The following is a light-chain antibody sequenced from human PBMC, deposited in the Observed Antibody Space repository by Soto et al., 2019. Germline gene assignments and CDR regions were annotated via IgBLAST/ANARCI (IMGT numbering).Light chain of an antibody. J-gene: IGKJ1*01. CDR1: QSVSSN. CDR2: GAS. V-gene: IGKV3-20*01. Sequence: IVMTQSPATLSLSPGEISPLTTRASQSVSSNLAWYQQKPGQAPRLLIYGASSRATGIPDRFSGSGSGTDFTLTISRLEPEDFAVYYCQQYGSTPRTFGQGSKADIK. CDR3: QQYGSTPRT.